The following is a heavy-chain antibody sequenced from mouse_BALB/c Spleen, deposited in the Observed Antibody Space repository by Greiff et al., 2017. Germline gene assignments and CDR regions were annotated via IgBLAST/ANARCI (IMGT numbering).Heavy chain of an antibody. CDR2: IDPANGNT. Sequence: VQLQQSGAELVKPGASVKLSCTASGFNIKDTYMHWVKQRPEQGLEWIGRIDPANGNTKYDPKFQGKATITADTSSNTAYLQLSSLTSEDTAVYYCARSWNYCGSSSLFAYWGQGTLVTVSA. D-gene: IGHD1-1*01. J-gene: IGHJ3*01. V-gene: IGHV14-3*02. CDR1: GFNIKDTY. CDR3: ARSWNYCGSSSLFAY.